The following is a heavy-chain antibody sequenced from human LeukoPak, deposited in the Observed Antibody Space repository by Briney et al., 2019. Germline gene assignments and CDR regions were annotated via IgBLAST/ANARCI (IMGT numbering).Heavy chain of an antibody. CDR3: ARGAVGAAIAQLPDY. Sequence: GGSLRLSCVASGFTFSSNGVHWVRHAPGKGLERVAFIRNDGSNKYYVDSVKGRFTIYRDNSKNTLYLQMNSLRAEDTALYYCARGAVGAAIAQLPDYWGQGTLVTVSS. CDR2: IRNDGSNK. D-gene: IGHD1-26*01. J-gene: IGHJ4*02. V-gene: IGHV3-30*02. CDR1: GFTFSSNG.